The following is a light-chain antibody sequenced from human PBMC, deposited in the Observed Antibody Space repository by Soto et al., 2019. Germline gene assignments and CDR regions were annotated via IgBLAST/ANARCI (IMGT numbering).Light chain of an antibody. Sequence: QSVLTQPPSASGSPGQSVTISCTGTSSDVGGYNFVSWFQQIPGKAPKLMIYEVNKRPSGVPDRFSASKSGNTASLTVSGLQAEDEADYYCNSYAGSNNFVVFGGGTKVTVL. J-gene: IGLJ2*01. CDR2: EVN. V-gene: IGLV2-8*01. CDR1: SSDVGGYNF. CDR3: NSYAGSNNFVV.